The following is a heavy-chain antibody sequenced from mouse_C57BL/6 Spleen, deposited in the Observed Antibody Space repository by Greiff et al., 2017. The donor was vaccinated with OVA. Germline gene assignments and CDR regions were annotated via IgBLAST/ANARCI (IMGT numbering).Heavy chain of an antibody. D-gene: IGHD1-1*01. J-gene: IGHJ1*03. CDR1: GYTFTSYW. CDR2: IDPSDSYT. Sequence: QVQLQQPGAELVRPGTSVKLSCKASGYTFTSYWMHWVKQRPGQGLEWIGVIDPSDSYTNYNQKFKGKATLTVDTSSSTAYMQLSSLTSEDAAVYYCARFKDYGSSLYGYFDVWGTGTTVTVSS. CDR3: ARFKDYGSSLYGYFDV. V-gene: IGHV1-59*01.